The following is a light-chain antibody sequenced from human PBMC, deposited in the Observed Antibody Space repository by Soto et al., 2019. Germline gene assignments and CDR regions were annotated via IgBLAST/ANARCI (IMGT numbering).Light chain of an antibody. CDR1: SSDVGGYNY. V-gene: IGLV2-8*01. CDR2: EVS. J-gene: IGLJ2*01. Sequence: QSALTQPPSASGSPGQSVTISCTGTSSDVGGYNYVSWYQHHPGKAPKLMIYEVSKWPSGVPDRFSGSKSGNTASLTVSGLQAEDEADYYCSSYAGSNTVVFGGGTKLTVL. CDR3: SSYAGSNTVV.